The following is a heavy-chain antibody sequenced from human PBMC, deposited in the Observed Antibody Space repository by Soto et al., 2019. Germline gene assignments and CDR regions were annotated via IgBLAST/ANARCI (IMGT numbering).Heavy chain of an antibody. Sequence: ASVKVSCKASGYTFTSYAVHWVRQAPGQRLEWMGWINAGNGNTKYSQKFQGRVTITSDTSASTAYMELSSLRSEDTAVYYCARGRASIVAPLGHIAFWGKGTTVTVSS. J-gene: IGHJ6*04. D-gene: IGHD5-12*01. CDR3: ARGRASIVAPLGHIAF. CDR2: INAGNGNT. V-gene: IGHV1-3*01. CDR1: GYTFTSYA.